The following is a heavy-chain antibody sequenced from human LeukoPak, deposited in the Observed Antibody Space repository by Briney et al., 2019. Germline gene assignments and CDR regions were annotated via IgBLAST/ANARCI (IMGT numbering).Heavy chain of an antibody. Sequence: GGSLRLSCAASGFTFSSYGMHWVRQAPGKGLEWVAVISYDGSNKYYADSVKGRFTISRDNSKNTLYLQMNSLRAEDTAVYYCAKDREYYYDSSGFDHWGQGTLVTVSS. CDR2: ISYDGSNK. V-gene: IGHV3-30*18. D-gene: IGHD3-22*01. CDR1: GFTFSSYG. J-gene: IGHJ4*02. CDR3: AKDREYYYDSSGFDH.